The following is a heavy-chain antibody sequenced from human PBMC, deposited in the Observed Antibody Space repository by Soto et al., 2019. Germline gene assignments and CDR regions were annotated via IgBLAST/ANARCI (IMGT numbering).Heavy chain of an antibody. V-gene: IGHV3-7*01. CDR1: GFTFSSYW. CDR3: ARVPIRIAAAGAYDY. J-gene: IGHJ4*02. Sequence: EVQLVESGGGLVQPGGSLRLSCAASGFTFSSYWMSWVRQAPGKGLEWVANIKQDGSEKYYVDSVKGRFTISRDNAKNSLYLQMNSLRAEDTAVYYCARVPIRIAAAGAYDYWGQGTLVTVSS. CDR2: IKQDGSEK. D-gene: IGHD6-13*01.